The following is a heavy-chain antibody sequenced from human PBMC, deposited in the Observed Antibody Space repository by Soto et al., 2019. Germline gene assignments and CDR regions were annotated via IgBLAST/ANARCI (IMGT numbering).Heavy chain of an antibody. J-gene: IGHJ4*02. CDR2: IDTSGDTI. D-gene: IGHD3-9*01. V-gene: IGHV3-48*03. Sequence: GGSLRLSCAASGFTFNNYEMNWVRQAPGKGLEWISYIDTSGDTIRYADSVKGRFTISRDNSKNSLYLQMNSLRAEDTAVYYCASARYYDILTGYLLGPYFDYWGLGTLVTVSS. CDR3: ASARYYDILTGYLLGPYFDY. CDR1: GFTFNNYE.